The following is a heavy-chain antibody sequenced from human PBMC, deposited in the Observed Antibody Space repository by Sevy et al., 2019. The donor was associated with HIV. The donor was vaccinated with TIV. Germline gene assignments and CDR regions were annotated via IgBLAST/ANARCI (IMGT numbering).Heavy chain of an antibody. V-gene: IGHV3-48*03. D-gene: IGHD4-17*01. Sequence: GGSLRLSCAASGFRFSSYEMDWVRQAPGRGLEWVASISNSGTNIYYSDSVRGRFTISRDTAKNSLYLQMNSLRAEDTAVYYCARDLPPSATTVAHFDYWGQRTLVTVSS. J-gene: IGHJ4*02. CDR1: GFRFSSYE. CDR3: ARDLPPSATTVAHFDY. CDR2: ISNSGTNI.